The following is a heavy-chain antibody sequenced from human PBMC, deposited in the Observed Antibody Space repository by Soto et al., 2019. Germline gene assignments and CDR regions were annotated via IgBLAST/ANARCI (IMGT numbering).Heavy chain of an antibody. V-gene: IGHV4-39*01. D-gene: IGHD4-17*01. CDR3: ARHRENGDSVIFDY. CDR2: IYYSGST. CDR1: GGSISSSSYY. J-gene: IGHJ4*02. Sequence: SETLSLTCPVSGGSISSSSYYSDWIRQPPGKGLEWTGSIYYSGSTYYNPSLKSRVTISVDTSKNQFSLKLSSVTAADTAVYYCARHRENGDSVIFDYWGQGTLVTVSS.